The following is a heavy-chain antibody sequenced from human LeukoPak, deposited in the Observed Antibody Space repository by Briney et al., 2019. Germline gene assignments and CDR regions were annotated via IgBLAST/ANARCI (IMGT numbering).Heavy chain of an antibody. CDR3: ARDRHSEMATILDY. CDR2: ISYDGSNK. D-gene: IGHD5-24*01. V-gene: IGHV3-30*04. J-gene: IGHJ4*02. Sequence: GRALILSCAASGFTFSSYAMHWVRQAPGKGLEWVAVISYDGSNKYYAASVKGRFTISRDNSKNTLYLQMNSLRAEDTAVYYCARDRHSEMATILDYWGQGTLVTVSS. CDR1: GFTFSSYA.